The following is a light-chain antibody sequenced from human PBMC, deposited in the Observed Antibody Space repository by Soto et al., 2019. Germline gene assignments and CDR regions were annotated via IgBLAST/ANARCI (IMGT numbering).Light chain of an antibody. CDR1: QSVRTY. CDR2: DAS. V-gene: IGKV3-11*01. J-gene: IGKJ5*01. CDR3: QQRNSWPPIT. Sequence: EIVLTQSPFTLSSSAGERATLACRASQSVRTYLAWYQVKPGQAPRLLINDASSRASGVPARFSGSGSGTDFTLTISSLEPEDFALYYCQQRNSWPPITFGQGTRLEIK.